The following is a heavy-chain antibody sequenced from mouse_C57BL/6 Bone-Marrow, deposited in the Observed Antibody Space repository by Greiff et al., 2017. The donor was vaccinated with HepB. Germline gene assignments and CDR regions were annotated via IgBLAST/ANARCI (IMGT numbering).Heavy chain of an antibody. CDR3: ARGYYYVSSLYFDY. CDR2: IDPANGNT. J-gene: IGHJ2*01. Sequence: EVKLVESVAELVRPGASVKLSCTASGFNIKNTYMHWVQQRPEQGLEWIGRIDPANGNTKYAPKFQGKATITADTSSNTAYLQLSSLTSKDTAIYCCARGYYYVSSLYFDYWGQGTTLTVSS. V-gene: IGHV14-3*01. D-gene: IGHD1-1*01. CDR1: GFNIKNTY.